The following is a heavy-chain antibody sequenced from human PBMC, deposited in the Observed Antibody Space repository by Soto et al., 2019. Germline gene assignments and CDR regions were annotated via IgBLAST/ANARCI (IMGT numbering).Heavy chain of an antibody. CDR3: ALTSKRDDFWSGYYADRDRPLDP. V-gene: IGHV3-23*01. D-gene: IGHD3-3*01. Sequence: GGSLRLSCAASGFTFSSYAMSWVRQAPGKGLEWVSAISGSGGSTYYADSVKGRFTISRDNSKNTLYLQMNSLRAEDTAVYYCALTSKRDDFWSGYYADRDRPLDPWGQGTLVTVSS. CDR1: GFTFSSYA. CDR2: ISGSGGST. J-gene: IGHJ5*02.